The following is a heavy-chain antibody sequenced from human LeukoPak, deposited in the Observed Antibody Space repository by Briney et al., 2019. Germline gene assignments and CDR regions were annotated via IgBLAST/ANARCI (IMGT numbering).Heavy chain of an antibody. D-gene: IGHD6-13*01. V-gene: IGHV4-34*01. J-gene: IGHJ5*02. CDR1: GGSFSGYY. Sequence: SETLSLTCAVYGGSFSGYYWIWIRQPPGKGLEWIGEINHSGSTNYNPSLKSRVTISVDTSKNQFSLKLSAVTAADTAVYYCARGQFHSSSWYRSDWFDPWGQGTLVTVSS. CDR3: ARGQFHSSSWYRSDWFDP. CDR2: INHSGST.